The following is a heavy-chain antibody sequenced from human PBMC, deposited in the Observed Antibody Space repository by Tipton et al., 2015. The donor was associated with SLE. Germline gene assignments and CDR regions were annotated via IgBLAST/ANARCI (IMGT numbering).Heavy chain of an antibody. D-gene: IGHD2-2*01. V-gene: IGHV3-21*01. Sequence: SLRLSCAASGFTFSSYSMNWVRQAPGKGLEWVSSISSSSSYIYHADSVKGRFTISRDNAKNSLYLQMNSLRAEDTAVYYCARGYCSSTSCFPFYFDYWGQGTLVTVSS. CDR1: GFTFSSYS. CDR3: ARGYCSSTSCFPFYFDY. J-gene: IGHJ4*02. CDR2: ISSSSSYI.